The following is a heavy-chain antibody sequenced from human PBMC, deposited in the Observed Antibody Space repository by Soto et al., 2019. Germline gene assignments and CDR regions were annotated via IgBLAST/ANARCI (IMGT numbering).Heavy chain of an antibody. CDR1: GDSINTGDYY. CDR3: ASIPLLQGGWFDP. Sequence: SETLSLTCTVSGDSINTGDYYWSWLRQPTRKGLEWIGYIYYTGGTYYNPSLKSQFTISIDTSTTQFSRKVNSVTAADTAVYYLASIPLLQGGWFDPWGQGTLVPGSS. CDR2: IYYTGGT. J-gene: IGHJ5*02. V-gene: IGHV4-30-4*01. D-gene: IGHD1-26*01.